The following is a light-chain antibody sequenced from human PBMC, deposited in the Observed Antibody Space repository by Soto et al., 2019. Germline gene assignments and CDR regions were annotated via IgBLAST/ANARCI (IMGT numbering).Light chain of an antibody. CDR2: DVN. CDR1: RSDVGGYTY. CDR3: CSYAGSYTFVI. V-gene: IGLV2-11*01. J-gene: IGLJ2*01. Sequence: QSVLTQPRSVSGSPGQSVTISCTGTRSDVGGYTYVSWYQQHPGKAPKLMIYDVNKRPSGVPDRFSGSKSGNTASLTISGLQVDDEADYFCCSYAGSYTFVIFGGGTKLTVL.